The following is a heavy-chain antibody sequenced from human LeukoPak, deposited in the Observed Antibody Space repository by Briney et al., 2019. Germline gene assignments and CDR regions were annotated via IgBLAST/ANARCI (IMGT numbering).Heavy chain of an antibody. V-gene: IGHV5-51*01. D-gene: IGHD2-15*01. CDR3: ARQSGYCSGGSCYIWFEP. Sequence: GESLKISCKGSGYSFTSYWIGWVRQMPGKGLEWMGIMYPGDSDTRYSPSFQGQVTISADKSISTAYLQWSSLKASDTAMYYCARQSGYCSGGSCYIWFEPWGQGTLVTVSS. J-gene: IGHJ5*02. CDR2: MYPGDSDT. CDR1: GYSFTSYW.